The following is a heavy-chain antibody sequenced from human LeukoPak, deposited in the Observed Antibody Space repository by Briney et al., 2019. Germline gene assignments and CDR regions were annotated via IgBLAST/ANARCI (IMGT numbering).Heavy chain of an antibody. Sequence: PSETLSLTCTVSGGSISRYYWSWIRQPPGKGLEWIGYIYYSGSTNYNPSLKSRVTISVDTSKNQFSLKLSSVTAADTAVYYCARIPESFIAVAGTGWFDPWGQGTLVTVSS. CDR3: ARIPESFIAVAGTGWFDP. D-gene: IGHD6-19*01. CDR1: GGSISRYY. V-gene: IGHV4-59*08. CDR2: IYYSGST. J-gene: IGHJ5*02.